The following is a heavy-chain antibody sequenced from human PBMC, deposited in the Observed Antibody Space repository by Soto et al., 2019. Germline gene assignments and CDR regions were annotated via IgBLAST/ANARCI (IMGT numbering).Heavy chain of an antibody. CDR2: LNPSGGTT. CDR1: GYTFTSYY. CDR3: ATEGAVAGTSLDY. D-gene: IGHD6-19*01. J-gene: IGHJ4*02. Sequence: QVQLVQSGAEVKKPGASVKVSCKASGYTFTSYYFHWVRQAPGQRLEWMAKLNPSGGTTTHAQNFQSRVSMTRDTSKNTVYMKKRSLRSEDTAVYYCATEGAVAGTSLDYWGKITLVTVSS. V-gene: IGHV1-46*01.